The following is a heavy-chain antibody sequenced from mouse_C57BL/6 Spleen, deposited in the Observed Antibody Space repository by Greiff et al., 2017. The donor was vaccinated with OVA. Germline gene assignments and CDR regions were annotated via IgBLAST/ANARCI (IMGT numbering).Heavy chain of an antibody. CDR1: GFTFSSYG. V-gene: IGHV5-6*01. D-gene: IGHD1-1*01. CDR3: ARHFYYGSSQYYFDY. Sequence: EVMLVESGGDLVKPGGSLKLSCAASGFTFSSYGMSWVRQTPDKRLEWVATISSGGSYTYYPDSVKGRFTISRDNAKNTLYLQMSSLKSEDTAMYYCARHFYYGSSQYYFDYWGQGTTRTVSS. J-gene: IGHJ2*01. CDR2: ISSGGSYT.